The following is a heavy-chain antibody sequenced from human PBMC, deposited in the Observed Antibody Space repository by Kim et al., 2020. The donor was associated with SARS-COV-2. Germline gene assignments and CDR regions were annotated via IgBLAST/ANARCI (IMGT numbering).Heavy chain of an antibody. J-gene: IGHJ4*02. V-gene: IGHV5-51*01. CDR3: ARIPAIRDPLDY. Sequence: RYSPSFQGQVTISADKSISTAYLQWSSLKASDTAMYYCARIPAIRDPLDYWGQGTLVTVSS.